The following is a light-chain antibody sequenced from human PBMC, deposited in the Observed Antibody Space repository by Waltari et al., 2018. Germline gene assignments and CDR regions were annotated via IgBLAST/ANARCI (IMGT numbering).Light chain of an antibody. Sequence: QSVLTQPPLASGTPGQRVTISCSGNSSNIGINTVTWYQQLPGTAPKLPIYANYLRPSGVPDRFSASKSDTSASLAISGLQSEDEADYFCATWDDSLNGRVFGGGTKLAVL. J-gene: IGLJ3*02. CDR1: SSNIGINT. V-gene: IGLV1-44*01. CDR3: ATWDDSLNGRV. CDR2: ANY.